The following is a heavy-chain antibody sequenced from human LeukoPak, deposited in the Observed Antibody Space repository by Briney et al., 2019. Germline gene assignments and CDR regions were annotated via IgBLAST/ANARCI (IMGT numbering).Heavy chain of an antibody. CDR1: GFTFDDYG. CDR3: ARVGEYYYDSSGYYPGY. V-gene: IGHV3-20*04. D-gene: IGHD3-22*01. Sequence: AGGPLRLSCAASGFTFDDYGMSWVRQAPGKGLEWVSGINWNGGSTGYADSVKGRFTISRDNAKNSLYLQMNSLRAEDTALYYCARVGEYYYDSSGYYPGYWGQGTLVTVSS. CDR2: INWNGGST. J-gene: IGHJ4*02.